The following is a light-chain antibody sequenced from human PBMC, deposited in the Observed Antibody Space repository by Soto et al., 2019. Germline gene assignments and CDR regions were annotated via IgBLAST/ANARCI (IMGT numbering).Light chain of an antibody. Sequence: GDRVTITCQASHDISDSLDWYHQKPGKAPKLVIYTASNWETGVPSRFSGSGSGTYFSFTISSLQPEDIATYYCQQYDDRPLTFGGGTKVDIK. V-gene: IGKV1-33*01. CDR3: QQYDDRPLT. CDR1: HDISDS. J-gene: IGKJ4*01. CDR2: TAS.